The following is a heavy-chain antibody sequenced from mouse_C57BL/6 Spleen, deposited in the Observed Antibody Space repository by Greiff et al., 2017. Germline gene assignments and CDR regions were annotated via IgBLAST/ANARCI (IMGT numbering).Heavy chain of an antibody. CDR2: IDPSDSET. V-gene: IGHV1-52*01. Sequence: QVQLQQPGAELVRPGSSVKLSCKASGYTFTSYWMHWVKQRPIQGLEWIGNIDPSDSETHYNQKFKDKATLTVDKSSSTAYMQLSSRTSEDSAVYYCARSGGYLYWYFDVWGTGTTVTVSS. D-gene: IGHD2-3*01. J-gene: IGHJ1*03. CDR1: GYTFTSYW. CDR3: ARSGGYLYWYFDV.